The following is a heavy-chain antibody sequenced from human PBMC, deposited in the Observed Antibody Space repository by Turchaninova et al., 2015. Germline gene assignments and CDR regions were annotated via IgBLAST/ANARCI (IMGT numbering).Heavy chain of an antibody. D-gene: IGHD6-13*01. V-gene: IGHV4-31*03. CDR2: IHYSEGT. Sequence: QVQLQESGPGLVKPSQTLSLTCTVSGGSIRTGGDYWGWIRQYPGKGLVWIGYIHYSEGTDYNPSLKSRVTISVDTSKNQFSLKLSSVTAADTAVYYCAVGEGSRSWRYYFDRWGQGTLVTVSS. J-gene: IGHJ4*02. CDR3: AVGEGSRSWRYYFDR. CDR1: GGSIRTGGDY.